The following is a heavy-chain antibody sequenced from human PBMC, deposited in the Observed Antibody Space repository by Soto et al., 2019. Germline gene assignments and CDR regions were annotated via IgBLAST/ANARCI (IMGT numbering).Heavy chain of an antibody. V-gene: IGHV4-34*01. Sequence: SETLSLTCAVYGGSFSGYYWSWIRQPPGKGLEWIGEINHSGSTNYNPSLKSRVTISVDTSKNQFSLKLSSVTAADTAVYYCASYSSRRFDYWGQGTLVTVSS. CDR2: INHSGST. CDR1: GGSFSGYY. J-gene: IGHJ4*02. CDR3: ASYSSRRFDY. D-gene: IGHD2-15*01.